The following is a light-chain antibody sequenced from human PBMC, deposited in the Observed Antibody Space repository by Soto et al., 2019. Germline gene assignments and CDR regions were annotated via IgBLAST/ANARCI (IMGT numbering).Light chain of an antibody. V-gene: IGLV2-14*01. J-gene: IGLJ2*01. CDR1: SSDVGGYNY. CDR2: EVN. CDR3: AAWDDSLNGVI. Sequence: QSALTQPASVSGSPGQSITISCTGTSSDVGGYNYVSWYQQHPGRAPKLMIFEVNNRPSGVPDRFSGSKSGTSASLAISGLQSGDEADYYCAAWDDSLNGVIFGGGTKLTVL.